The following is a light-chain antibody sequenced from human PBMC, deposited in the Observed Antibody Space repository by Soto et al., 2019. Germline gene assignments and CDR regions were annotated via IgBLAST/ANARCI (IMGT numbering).Light chain of an antibody. CDR3: CSYVGTSPAF. CDR2: EAT. J-gene: IGLJ2*01. CDR1: SNDIGDRDI. V-gene: IGLV2-23*01. Sequence: QSVLTQPASVSGSPGQSITISCTGASNDIGDRDIISWYQQHPGKPPKLVIYEATERPSGISHRFSASKSVNMASLTISGLQDEDEADYFCCSYVGTSPAFFGGGTKVTVL.